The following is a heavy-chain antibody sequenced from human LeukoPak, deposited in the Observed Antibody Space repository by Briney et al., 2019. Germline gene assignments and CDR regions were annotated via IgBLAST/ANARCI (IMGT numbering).Heavy chain of an antibody. Sequence: SGGSLRLSCAASGFTFSNYWMSWVRQAPGKGLEWVASIKQDGSEKYYVDSVKGRFAISRDNAKNSLYLQMNSLRAEDTAVYYCARDRLVKTIAAAGMDYYYYMDVWGKGTTVTVSS. D-gene: IGHD6-13*01. CDR1: GFTFSNYW. J-gene: IGHJ6*03. V-gene: IGHV3-7*01. CDR2: IKQDGSEK. CDR3: ARDRLVKTIAAAGMDYYYYMDV.